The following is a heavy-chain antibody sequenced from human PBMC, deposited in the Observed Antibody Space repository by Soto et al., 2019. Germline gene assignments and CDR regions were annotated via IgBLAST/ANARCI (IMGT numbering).Heavy chain of an antibody. CDR3: ASRYGRAFDI. V-gene: IGHV4-59*08. J-gene: IGHJ3*02. Sequence: QVQLQESGPGLVKPSSTLSLTCTVSGVSISSYYWSWIRQPPGKGLERLGYIYYIGSTNYNPSLKGRVTISVDTSKNQFSLKLCSVTAGDTAVYYCASRYGRAFDIWGQGTMVSVSS. CDR2: IYYIGST. D-gene: IGHD4-17*01. CDR1: GVSISSYY.